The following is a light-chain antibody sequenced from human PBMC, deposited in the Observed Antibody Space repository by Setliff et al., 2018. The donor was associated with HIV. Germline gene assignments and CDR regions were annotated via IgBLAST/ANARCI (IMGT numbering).Light chain of an antibody. CDR2: QAT. Sequence: QSALTQPASVSGSPGQSITISCTGTRSDIGRYNLVSWYQQYPGKAPKLMIYQATKRPSGVSNRFSGSKSGNTASLTISGLQAEDEADYYCCSNTGSNTYVFGSGTKVTVL. CDR3: CSNTGSNTYV. V-gene: IGLV2-23*01. CDR1: RSDIGRYNL. J-gene: IGLJ1*01.